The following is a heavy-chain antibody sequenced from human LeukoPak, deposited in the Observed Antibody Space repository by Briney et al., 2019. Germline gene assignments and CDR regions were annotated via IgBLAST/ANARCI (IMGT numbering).Heavy chain of an antibody. CDR2: IYYSGST. J-gene: IGHJ4*02. CDR1: GGSISSYY. CDR3: ARAGGFFSPFGY. D-gene: IGHD3-3*01. V-gene: IGHV4-59*12. Sequence: SETLSITCTVSGGSISSYYWSWIRQPPEKGLEWIGYIYYSGSTYYNPSLKSRVTISVDTSKNQFSLKLSSVTAADTAVYYCARAGGFFSPFGYWGQGTLVTVSS.